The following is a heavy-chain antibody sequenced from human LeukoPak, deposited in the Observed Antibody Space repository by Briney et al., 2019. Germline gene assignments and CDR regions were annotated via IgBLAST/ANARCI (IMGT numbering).Heavy chain of an antibody. J-gene: IGHJ4*02. CDR1: GFTVSSNS. V-gene: IGHV3-23*01. CDR3: AKASLYYYDSSGYYGRYYFDY. D-gene: IGHD3-22*01. Sequence: GGSLRLSCTVSGFTVSSNSMSWVRQAPGKGLEWVSGISGSGGSTYYADSVKGRFTISRDNSKNTLYLQMNSLRVEDTAVYYCAKASLYYYDSSGYYGRYYFDYWGQGTLVTVSS. CDR2: ISGSGGST.